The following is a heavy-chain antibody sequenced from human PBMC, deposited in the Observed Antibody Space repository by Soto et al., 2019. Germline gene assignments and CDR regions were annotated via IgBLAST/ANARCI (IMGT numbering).Heavy chain of an antibody. Sequence: QVQLVQSGAEVKKPGASVKVSCKAPGYTFSTYGFSWVRQAPGQGLEWMGWIGAYNDDTNYAQNFQGRVTMTTDTSTTTSYMELRNLRSDDTAVYFCARDWRGAEGFDPWGQGTLVTVSS. CDR3: ARDWRGAEGFDP. D-gene: IGHD3-3*01. J-gene: IGHJ5*02. V-gene: IGHV1-18*01. CDR2: IGAYNDDT. CDR1: GYTFSTYG.